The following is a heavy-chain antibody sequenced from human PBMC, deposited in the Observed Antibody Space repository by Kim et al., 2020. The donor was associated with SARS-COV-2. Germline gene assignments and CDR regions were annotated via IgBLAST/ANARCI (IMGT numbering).Heavy chain of an antibody. J-gene: IGHJ6*02. D-gene: IGHD6-19*01. CDR3: AKELGQWLVYPMYYYYGMDL. CDR2: ISYDGSNK. Sequence: GGSLRLSCAASGFTFRSYGMHWVRQAPGKGLEWVAVISYDGSNKYYADSVKGRFTISRDNSKNTLYLQMNSLRAEDTAVYYCAKELGQWLVYPMYYYYGMDLWGQGTTVTVSS. CDR1: GFTFRSYG. V-gene: IGHV3-30*18.